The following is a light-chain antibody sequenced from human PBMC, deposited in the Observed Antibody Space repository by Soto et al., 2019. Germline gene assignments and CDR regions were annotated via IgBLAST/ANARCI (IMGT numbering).Light chain of an antibody. CDR3: QQYNNWPQT. Sequence: EIVMTQSPATLSVSPGERSTPSFRASQSVSSNLAWYQQKPGQAPRLLIYGASTRATGIPARFSGSGSGTEFTLTISSLQSEDFAVYYCQQYNNWPQTFGQGTKVDI. CDR1: QSVSSN. V-gene: IGKV3-15*01. J-gene: IGKJ1*01. CDR2: GAS.